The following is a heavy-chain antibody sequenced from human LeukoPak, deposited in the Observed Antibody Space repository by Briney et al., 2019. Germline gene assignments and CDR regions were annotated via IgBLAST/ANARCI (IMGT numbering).Heavy chain of an antibody. Sequence: GGSLRLSCAASGFTFSSYGMHWVRQAPGKGLEWVAFIRYDGSNKYYADSVKGRFTISRDNSKNTLYLQMNSLRAEDTAVYYCATGGPPRQYYYHYMDVWGKGTTVTVSS. V-gene: IGHV3-30*02. CDR1: GFTFSSYG. J-gene: IGHJ6*03. CDR2: IRYDGSNK. CDR3: ATGGPPRQYYYHYMDV.